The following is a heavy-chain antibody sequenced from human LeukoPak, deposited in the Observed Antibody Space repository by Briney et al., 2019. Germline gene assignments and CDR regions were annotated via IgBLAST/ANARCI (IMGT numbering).Heavy chain of an antibody. Sequence: SVKVSCKASGGTFSSYAISWVRQAPGQGLEWMGRIITIFGIANYAQKFQGRVTITADKSTSTAYMELSSLRSEDTAVYYCASPGDYPPVERDRMDVWGQGTTVTVSS. V-gene: IGHV1-69*04. CDR3: ASPGDYPPVERDRMDV. CDR2: IITIFGIA. J-gene: IGHJ6*02. D-gene: IGHD5-12*01. CDR1: GGTFSSYA.